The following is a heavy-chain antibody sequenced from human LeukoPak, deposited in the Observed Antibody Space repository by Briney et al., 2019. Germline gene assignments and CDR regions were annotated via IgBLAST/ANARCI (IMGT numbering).Heavy chain of an antibody. D-gene: IGHD5-24*01. CDR2: IRSDGTIT. V-gene: IGHV3-74*01. CDR1: GFTFSRYW. Sequence: GGSLRLSCAASGFTFSRYWMHWVRQAPGKGLVWVARIRSDGTITSYADSVKGRFTISRDNAKNTLYLQMNSLRAEDTAVYYCARDIEDGVSWGQGTLVTASS. CDR3: ARDIEDGVS. J-gene: IGHJ5*02.